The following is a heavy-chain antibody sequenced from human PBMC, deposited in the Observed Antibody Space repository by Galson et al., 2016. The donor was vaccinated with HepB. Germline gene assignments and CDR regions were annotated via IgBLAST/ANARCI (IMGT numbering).Heavy chain of an antibody. CDR3: AKRDYSDSDGYLPLFNR. V-gene: IGHV3-23*01. D-gene: IGHD3-22*01. J-gene: IGHJ5*02. CDR1: GFTFNTYA. Sequence: SLRLSCAASGFTFNTYAMSWVRQAPGKGPEWVSAITGNGGTTYYTDSVKGRFTITRDNSKNTLYLQMNSLRVDDTAVYYCAKRDYSDSDGYLPLFNRWGQGTLVTASS. CDR2: ITGNGGTT.